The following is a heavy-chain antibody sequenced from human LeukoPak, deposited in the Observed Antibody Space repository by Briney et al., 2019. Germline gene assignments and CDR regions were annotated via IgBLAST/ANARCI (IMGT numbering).Heavy chain of an antibody. D-gene: IGHD3-22*01. CDR2: INAGNGNT. CDR1: GYTFTSYA. V-gene: IGHV1-3*01. CDR3: ARISDYYDSSGGDAFDI. Sequence: AASVKVSCKASGYTFTSYAMHWVCQAPGQRLEWMGWINAGNGNTKYSQKFQGRVTITRDTPASTAYMELSSLRSEDTAVYYCARISDYYDSSGGDAFDIWGQGTMVTVSS. J-gene: IGHJ3*02.